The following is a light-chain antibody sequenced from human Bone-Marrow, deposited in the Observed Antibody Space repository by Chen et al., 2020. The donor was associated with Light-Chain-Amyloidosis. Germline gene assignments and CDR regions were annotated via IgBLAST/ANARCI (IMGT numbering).Light chain of an antibody. CDR2: DDS. CDR3: QVWDRSSDRPV. CDR1: NIGSTS. V-gene: IGLV3-21*02. Sequence: SYVLTQPSSVSVAPGQTATIACGGNNIGSTSVHWYQQTPGQAPHLFVYDDSDRPSGIPERLSGSNSGNTATLTISRVEAGDEADYYCQVWDRSSDRPVFGGGTKLTVL. J-gene: IGLJ3*02.